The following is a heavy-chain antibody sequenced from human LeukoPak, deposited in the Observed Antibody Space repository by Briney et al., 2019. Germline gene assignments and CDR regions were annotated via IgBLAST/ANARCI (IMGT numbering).Heavy chain of an antibody. D-gene: IGHD4-17*01. CDR3: AREAPTESDWYFDL. Sequence: PGGSLRLSCAASGFTFSRYWMSWVRQAPGKGLGWVANIKQDGSEKYYVGSVKGRFTISIDNAKNSLFLQMNSLRGDDTALYYCAREAPTESDWYFDLWGRGTLVTVSS. V-gene: IGHV3-7*01. J-gene: IGHJ2*01. CDR2: IKQDGSEK. CDR1: GFTFSRYW.